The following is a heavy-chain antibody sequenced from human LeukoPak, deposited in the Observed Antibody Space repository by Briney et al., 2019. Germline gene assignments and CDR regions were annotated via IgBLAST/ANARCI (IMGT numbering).Heavy chain of an antibody. J-gene: IGHJ4*02. CDR3: ARLAPGNYDILTGDPKVVFDY. CDR2: VHSSGST. Sequence: SETLSLTCTVSGGSISSFFWSWIRQPPGKGLEWIGYVHSSGSTKYNPSLKSRLIISVDMSKNQFSLKLRSVCVADTAVYYCARLAPGNYDILTGDPKVVFDYWGQGALVTVSS. CDR1: GGSISSFF. D-gene: IGHD3-9*01. V-gene: IGHV4-59*01.